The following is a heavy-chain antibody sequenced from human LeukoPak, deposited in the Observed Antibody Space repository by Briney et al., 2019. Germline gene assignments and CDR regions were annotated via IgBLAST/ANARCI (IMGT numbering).Heavy chain of an antibody. V-gene: IGHV3-74*01. D-gene: IGHD6-13*01. CDR2: INSDGSST. CDR1: GFTFSSYW. J-gene: IGHJ4*02. Sequence: PGGSLRLSCAASGFTFSSYWMHWVRQAPGKGLVWVSRINSDGSSTSYADSVKGRFTISRDNAKNTLYLQMNSLRAEDTAVYYCAKKPPAAGREGVGPQDYWGQGTLVTVSS. CDR3: AKKPPAAGREGVGPQDY.